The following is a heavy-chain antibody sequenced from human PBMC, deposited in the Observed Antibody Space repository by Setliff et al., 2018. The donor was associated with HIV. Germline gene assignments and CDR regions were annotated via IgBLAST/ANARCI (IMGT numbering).Heavy chain of an antibody. J-gene: IGHJ6*03. Sequence: ASVKVSCKASGYPFTSYYMHWVRQAPGQGLEWMGIINPTGGSTSYAQKFQGRVTMTTDTSTSTAYMEVSSLRPEDTAVYYCATNPEMATINYYYYYMDVWGKGTTVTVSS. D-gene: IGHD5-12*01. CDR2: INPTGGST. CDR1: GYPFTSYY. CDR3: ATNPEMATINYYYYYMDV. V-gene: IGHV1-46*01.